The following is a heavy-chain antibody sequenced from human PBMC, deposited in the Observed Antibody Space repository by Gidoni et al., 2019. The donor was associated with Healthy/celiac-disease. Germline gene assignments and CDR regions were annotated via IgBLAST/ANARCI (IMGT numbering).Heavy chain of an antibody. CDR2: IIPILGIA. Sequence: QVQLVQSGAEVKKPGSSVKVSCKASGGTFSSYAISWVRQAPGQGLEWMGRIIPILGIANYAQKFQGRVTITADKSTSTAYMELSSLRSEDTAVYYCARVIGDFWSGYPSYWGQGTLVTVSS. J-gene: IGHJ4*02. V-gene: IGHV1-69*04. CDR1: GGTFSSYA. CDR3: ARVIGDFWSGYPSY. D-gene: IGHD3-3*01.